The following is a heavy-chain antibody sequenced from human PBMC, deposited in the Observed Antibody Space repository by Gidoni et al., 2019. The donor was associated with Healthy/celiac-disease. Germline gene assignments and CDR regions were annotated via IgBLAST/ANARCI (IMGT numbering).Heavy chain of an antibody. J-gene: IGHJ4*02. CDR2: IDWDDDK. CDR1: GFSLSPSGMC. D-gene: IGHD3-22*01. Sequence: QVTLRESGPALVKPTQTLTLTCTFSGFSLSPSGMCVSWIRQPPGKALEWLALIDWDDDKYYSTSLKTRLTISKDTSKNQVVLTMTNMDPVDTATYYCARWRYYYDSSGYYYVYFDYWGQGTLVTVSS. V-gene: IGHV2-70*01. CDR3: ARWRYYYDSSGYYYVYFDY.